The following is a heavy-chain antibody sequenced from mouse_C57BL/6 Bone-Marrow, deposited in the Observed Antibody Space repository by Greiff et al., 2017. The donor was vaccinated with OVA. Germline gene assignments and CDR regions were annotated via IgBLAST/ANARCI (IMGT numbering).Heavy chain of an antibody. J-gene: IGHJ4*01. V-gene: IGHV5-4*01. Sequence: VQLKESGGGLVKPGGSLKLSCAASGFTFSSYAMSWVRQTPEKRLEWVATISDGGSYTYYPDNVKGRFTISRDNAKNNLYLQMSHLKSEDTAMYDCARVRGYYGYEGIIDYYAMDYWGQGTSVNVS. CDR3: ARVRGYYGYEGIIDYYAMDY. CDR2: ISDGGSYT. D-gene: IGHD2-2*01. CDR1: GFTFSSYA.